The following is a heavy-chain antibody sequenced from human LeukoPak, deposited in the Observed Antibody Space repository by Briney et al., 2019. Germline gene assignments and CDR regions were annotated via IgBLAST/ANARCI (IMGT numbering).Heavy chain of an antibody. V-gene: IGHV3-7*05. CDR3: ARGSMGARDY. Sequence: PGGSLRLSCAASGFTFSKYWMHWVRQTPGKGLEWVATIQPAGSEKYYLDSVTGRFSISRDNAKDSVYLQMNSLRAEDTAVYYCARGSMGARDYWGQGTLVTVSS. D-gene: IGHD1-26*01. CDR2: IQPAGSEK. J-gene: IGHJ4*02. CDR1: GFTFSKYW.